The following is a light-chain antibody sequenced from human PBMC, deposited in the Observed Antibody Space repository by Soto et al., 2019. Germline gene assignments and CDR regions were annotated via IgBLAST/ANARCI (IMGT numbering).Light chain of an antibody. CDR2: IAS. CDR3: QQYGSSPYT. J-gene: IGKJ2*01. V-gene: IGKV3-20*01. Sequence: EVVLTQSPGTLSLSPGERATLSCRASQSVSRSYLAWYQQKPGQAPRLLIYIASSRATGIPDRFSGSGSGTDFNLTISRLEPEEFAMYYCQQYGSSPYTFGQGTKLEIK. CDR1: QSVSRSY.